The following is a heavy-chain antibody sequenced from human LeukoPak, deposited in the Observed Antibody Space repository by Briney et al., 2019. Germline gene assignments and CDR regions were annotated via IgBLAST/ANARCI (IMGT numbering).Heavy chain of an antibody. D-gene: IGHD1-26*01. J-gene: IGHJ6*03. V-gene: IGHV4-4*07. CDR2: IYTSGST. CDR1: GYSISSGYY. CDR3: ASGGIPNYYYYYMDV. Sequence: KPSETLSLTCAVSGYSISSGYYWSWIRQPAGKGLEWIGRIYTSGSTNYNPSLKSRVTMSVDTSKNQFSLKLSSVTAADTAVYYCASGGIPNYYYYYMDVWGKGTTVTVSS.